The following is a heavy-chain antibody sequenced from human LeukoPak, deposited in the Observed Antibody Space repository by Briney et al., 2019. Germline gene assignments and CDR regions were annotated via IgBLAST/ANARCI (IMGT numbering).Heavy chain of an antibody. CDR1: GGTFSSYA. V-gene: IGHV1-69*05. D-gene: IGHD3-22*01. J-gene: IGHJ4*02. CDR3: ASSIDYYDSSYFDY. CDR2: IIPIFGTA. Sequence: SVKVSCKASGGTFSSYAISWVRQAPRQGLEWMGGIIPIFGTAYYAQKFQGRVTITTDESTSTAYMELSSLRSEDTAVYYCASSIDYYDSSYFDYWGQGTLVTVSS.